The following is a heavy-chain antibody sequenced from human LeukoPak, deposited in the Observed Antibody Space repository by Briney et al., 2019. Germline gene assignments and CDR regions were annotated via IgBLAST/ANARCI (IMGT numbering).Heavy chain of an antibody. J-gene: IGHJ3*02. V-gene: IGHV3-23*01. D-gene: IGHD3-3*01. CDR1: GFTFSSYA. CDR3: AKDGSVRYDFWDDAFDI. Sequence: GGSLRLSCAASGFTFSSYAMSWVRQAPGKGLEWVPAISGSGGSTYYADSVKGRFTISRDNSKNTLYLQMNSLRAEDTAVYYCAKDGSVRYDFWDDAFDIWGQGTMVTVSS. CDR2: ISGSGGST.